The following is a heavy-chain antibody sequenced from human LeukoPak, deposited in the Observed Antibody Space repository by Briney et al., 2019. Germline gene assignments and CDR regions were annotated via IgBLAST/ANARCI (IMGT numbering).Heavy chain of an antibody. Sequence: SETLSLTCTVSGGSISSYYWSWIRQPAGKGLEWTGRIYTSGSTNYNPSLKSRVTISVDKSKNQFSLKLSSVTAADTAVYYCARDISSGAYCSGGSCRPYYYYMDVWGKGTTVTVSS. J-gene: IGHJ6*03. D-gene: IGHD2-15*01. V-gene: IGHV4-4*07. CDR3: ARDISSGAYCSGGSCRPYYYYMDV. CDR1: GGSISSYY. CDR2: IYTSGST.